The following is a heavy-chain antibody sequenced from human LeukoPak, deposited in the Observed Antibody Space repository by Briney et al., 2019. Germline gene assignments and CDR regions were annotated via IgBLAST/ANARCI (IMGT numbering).Heavy chain of an antibody. CDR1: GFTFSSYW. CDR2: IKQDGSEK. CDR3: AREWRDDIVVVPAFDY. J-gene: IGHJ4*02. D-gene: IGHD2-2*01. Sequence: SGGSLRLSCAASGFTFSSYWMSWVRQAPGKGLEWVANIKQDGSEKYYVDSVKGRFTISRDNAKNSLYLQMSSLRAEDTAVYYCAREWRDDIVVVPAFDYWGQGTLVTVSS. V-gene: IGHV3-7*01.